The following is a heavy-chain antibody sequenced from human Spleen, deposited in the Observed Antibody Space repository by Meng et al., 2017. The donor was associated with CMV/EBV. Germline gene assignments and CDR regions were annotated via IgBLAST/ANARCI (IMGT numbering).Heavy chain of an antibody. V-gene: IGHV3-74*01. J-gene: IGHJ4*02. Sequence: GVSLKISCAASGFTFSRYWMHWVRQAPGKGLVWVSRINTDGSPTNYADSVKGRFTISRDNAKNTLYLQMNSLRAEDTAVYYCVRGDSSSWYAFSGDYWGLGTLVTVSS. CDR1: GFTFSRYW. CDR3: VRGDSSSWYAFSGDY. CDR2: INTDGSPT. D-gene: IGHD6-13*01.